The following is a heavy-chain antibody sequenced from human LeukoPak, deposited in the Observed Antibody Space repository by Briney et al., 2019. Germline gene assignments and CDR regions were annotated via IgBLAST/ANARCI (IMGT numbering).Heavy chain of an antibody. Sequence: GGPLRLSCAASGFTFSSYSMNWVRQAPGKGLEWVSYISSSGSAIYYADSVKGRFTISRDNAKNSLYLQMNSLRAEDTAVYYCASIAPAGTDWGQGTLVTVYS. V-gene: IGHV3-48*04. CDR1: GFTFSSYS. D-gene: IGHD6-13*01. CDR3: ASIAPAGTD. CDR2: ISSSGSAI. J-gene: IGHJ4*02.